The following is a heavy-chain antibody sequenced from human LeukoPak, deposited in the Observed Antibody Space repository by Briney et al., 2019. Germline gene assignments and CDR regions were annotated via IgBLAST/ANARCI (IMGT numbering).Heavy chain of an antibody. D-gene: IGHD2-2*01. CDR2: ISSNGGST. J-gene: IGHJ4*02. V-gene: IGHV3-64*01. CDR3: ARSSIVVVSILDY. Sequence: GGSLRLSCAASGFPFSSYAMHWVRQAPGKGLEYVSAISSNGGSTSYANSVKGRFTISRDNSKNTLYLQMGSLIAEDMAVYYCARSSIVVVSILDYWGQGTLVTVSS. CDR1: GFPFSSYA.